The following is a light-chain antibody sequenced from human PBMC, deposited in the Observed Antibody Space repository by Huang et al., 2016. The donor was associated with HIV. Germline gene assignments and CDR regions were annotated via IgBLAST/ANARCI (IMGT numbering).Light chain of an antibody. CDR3: QQYYSTPLT. CDR2: WAS. CDR1: QSVLYSSNNKNY. Sequence: DIVMTQSPDSLAVSLGERATINCKSGQSVLYSSNNKNYLAWYQQKPGQPPKLLIYWASTRESGVPDRFSGSGSGTDFTLTISSLHAEDVAVYYCQQYYSTPLTFGGGTKVEIK. V-gene: IGKV4-1*01. J-gene: IGKJ4*01.